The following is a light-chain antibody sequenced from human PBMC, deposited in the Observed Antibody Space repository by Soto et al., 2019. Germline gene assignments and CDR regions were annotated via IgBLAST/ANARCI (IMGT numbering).Light chain of an antibody. CDR1: QSVSSSY. CDR3: QQYGDSRIFT. J-gene: IGKJ3*01. CDR2: GAS. V-gene: IGKV3-20*01. Sequence: EIVLTQSPGTLSLSPGERAILSCRASQSVSSSYLAWYQQKPGQAPRLLIYGASSRATGIPDRFSGSGSGTDFTLTISRLEPEDFAVYYCQQYGDSRIFTFGPGTKVDIK.